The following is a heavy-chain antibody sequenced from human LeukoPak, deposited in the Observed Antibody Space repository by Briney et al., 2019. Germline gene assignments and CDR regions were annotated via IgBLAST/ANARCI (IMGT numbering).Heavy chain of an antibody. CDR3: ARLRDTYYYGSFDY. CDR2: INHSGST. D-gene: IGHD3-10*01. CDR1: GGSFSGYY. V-gene: IGHV4-34*01. J-gene: IGHJ4*02. Sequence: SETLSLTCAVYGGSFSGYYWSWIRQPPGKGLEWIGEINHSGSTNYNSSLKSRVTISLDTSKNQFSLKLSSVTAADTALYYCARLRDTYYYGSFDYWGQGTLVTVSS.